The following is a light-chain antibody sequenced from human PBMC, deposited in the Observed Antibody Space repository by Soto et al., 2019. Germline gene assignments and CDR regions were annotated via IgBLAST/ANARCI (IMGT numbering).Light chain of an antibody. CDR1: TSDIAGYNY. J-gene: IGLJ1*01. Sequence: QSVLAQPASVSGSPGQSITISCTGTTSDIAGYNYVSWYQQHPGKAPKLLIYEVTSRASGVSHRFSGSKSGNTASLTISGLQHEEEAESYRNSYNSASFYVFGTGTKVTV. CDR2: EVT. CDR3: NSYNSASFYV. V-gene: IGLV2-14*01.